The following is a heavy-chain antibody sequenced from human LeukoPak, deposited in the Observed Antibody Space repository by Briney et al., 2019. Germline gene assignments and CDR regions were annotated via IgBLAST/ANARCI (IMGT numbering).Heavy chain of an antibody. CDR3: ARAPLAYCGGDCYWYFDL. V-gene: IGHV4-59*01. CDR1: GGSFSGYY. CDR2: IYYSGST. J-gene: IGHJ2*01. D-gene: IGHD2-21*01. Sequence: SETLSLTCAVYGGSFSGYYWSWIRQPPGKGLEWIGYIYYSGSTNYNPSLKSRVTISVDTSKNQFSLKLSSVTAADTAVYYCARAPLAYCGGDCYWYFDLWGRGTLVTVSS.